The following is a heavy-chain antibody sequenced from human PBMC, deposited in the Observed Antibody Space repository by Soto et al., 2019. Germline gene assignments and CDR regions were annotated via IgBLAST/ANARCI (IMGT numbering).Heavy chain of an antibody. CDR2: IDPSDSYT. D-gene: IGHD1-7*01. V-gene: IGHV5-10-1*04. J-gene: IGHJ5*02. CDR1: GYSFTSYW. Sequence: PGESLKISCKGSGYSFTSYWISWVRQMPGKGLEWMGRIDPSDSYTNYSPSFQGQVTISADKSISTAYLQWSSLKASDTAMYYCARQLTGTLRFDPWGQGTLVTVSS. CDR3: ARQLTGTLRFDP.